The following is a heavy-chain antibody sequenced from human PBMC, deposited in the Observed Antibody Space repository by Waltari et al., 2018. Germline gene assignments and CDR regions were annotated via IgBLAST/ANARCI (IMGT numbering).Heavy chain of an antibody. J-gene: IGHJ4*02. D-gene: IGHD3-3*01. V-gene: IGHV3-48*03. CDR3: ARVGVLRFLEWVPGYFDY. CDR1: GFTFSSYE. CDR2: ISSSGSTI. Sequence: EVQLVESGGGLVQPGGSLRLSCAASGFTFSSYEMNWVRQAPGKGLEWVSYISSSGSTIYYADSVKGRFTISRDNAKNSLYLQMNSLRAEDTAVYYCARVGVLRFLEWVPGYFDYWGQGTLVIVSS.